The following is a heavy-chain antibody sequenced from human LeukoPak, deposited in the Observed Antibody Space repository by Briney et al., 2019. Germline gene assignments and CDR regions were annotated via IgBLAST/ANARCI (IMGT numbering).Heavy chain of an antibody. Sequence: PGGSLRLSCAASGFTFSSYAMHWVRQAPGKGLEWVAVISYDGSNKYYADSVKGRFTISRDNSKNTLYLQMNSLRAEDTAVYYCASSPTGWFDPWAREPWSPSPQ. CDR2: ISYDGSNK. J-gene: IGHJ5*02. D-gene: IGHD1-14*01. CDR3: ASSPTGWFDP. V-gene: IGHV3-30-3*01. CDR1: GFTFSSYA.